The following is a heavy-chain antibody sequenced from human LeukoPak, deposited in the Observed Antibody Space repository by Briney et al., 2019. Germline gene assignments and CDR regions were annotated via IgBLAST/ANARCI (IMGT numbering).Heavy chain of an antibody. CDR3: ASGEYCGGDCYSDY. D-gene: IGHD2-21*01. V-gene: IGHV1-69*01. J-gene: IGHJ4*02. CDR1: GGTFSSYA. Sequence: SAKVSCKDSGGTFSSYAISWVRQAPGQGLEWMGGIIPIFGTANYAQKFQGRVTITADESTSTAYMELSSLRSEDTAVYYCASGEYCGGDCYSDYWGQGTLVTVSS. CDR2: IIPIFGTA.